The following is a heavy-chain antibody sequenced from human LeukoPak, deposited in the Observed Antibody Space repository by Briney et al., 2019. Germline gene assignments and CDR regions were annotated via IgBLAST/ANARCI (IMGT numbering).Heavy chain of an antibody. CDR1: GFTVSSNY. Sequence: GGSLRLSCAASGFTVSSNYMSWVRQAPGKGLEWVSVIYSGGSTYNADSVKGRFTISRDNSKNTLYLQMNSLRAEDTAVYYCAKFRVEMATTFDYWGQGTLVTVSS. CDR3: AKFRVEMATTFDY. CDR2: IYSGGST. J-gene: IGHJ4*02. D-gene: IGHD5-24*01. V-gene: IGHV3-53*01.